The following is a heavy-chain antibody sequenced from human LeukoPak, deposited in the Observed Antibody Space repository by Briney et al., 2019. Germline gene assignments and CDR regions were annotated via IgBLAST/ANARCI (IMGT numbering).Heavy chain of an antibody. CDR3: AKALSYGDYEGVGY. J-gene: IGHJ4*02. CDR2: ISGSGGST. D-gene: IGHD4-17*01. V-gene: IGHV3-23*01. Sequence: PGGSLRLSCAASGFTFSSYAMSWVRQAPGKGLEWVSAISGSGGSTYYADSVKGRFTISRDNSKNTLYLQMNSLRAEDSAVYYCAKALSYGDYEGVGYWGQGTLVTVSS. CDR1: GFTFSSYA.